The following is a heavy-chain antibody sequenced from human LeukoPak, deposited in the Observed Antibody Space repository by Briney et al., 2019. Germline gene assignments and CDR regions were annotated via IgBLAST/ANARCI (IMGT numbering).Heavy chain of an antibody. D-gene: IGHD2-21*01. J-gene: IGHJ6*03. CDR2: FYTSGSA. CDR1: GASISGYY. CDR3: ARGLRDEDRHYNYYYMDV. Sequence: SETLSLTCSASGASISGYYWSWIRQPPGKELEWIGYFYTSGSAHYNPSLRSRVTMSVDTSKNQFSLKLSSVTAADTAVYYCARGLRDEDRHYNYYYMDVWGKGTTVTVSS. V-gene: IGHV4-4*09.